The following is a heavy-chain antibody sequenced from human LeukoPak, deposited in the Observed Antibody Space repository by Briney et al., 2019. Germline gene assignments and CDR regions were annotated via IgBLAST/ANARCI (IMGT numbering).Heavy chain of an antibody. CDR3: ARDRGGSGYSYAYYFDY. CDR2: IWYDGSNK. CDR1: GFTFSSYG. D-gene: IGHD5-18*01. Sequence: GGSLRLSCAASGFTFSSYGMHWVRQAPGKGLEWVAVIWYDGSNKYYADSVKGRFTISRDNSKNTLYLQMNSLRAEDTDVYYCARDRGGSGYSYAYYFDYWGQGTLVTVSS. J-gene: IGHJ4*02. V-gene: IGHV3-33*01.